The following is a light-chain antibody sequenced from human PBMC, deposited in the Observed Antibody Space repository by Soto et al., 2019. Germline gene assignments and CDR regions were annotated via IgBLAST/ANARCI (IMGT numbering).Light chain of an antibody. Sequence: QSALTQPASVSGSPGQSITISCTGTSSDVGGYNYVSWYQQHPGKAPKLMIYDVSNRPSGVSDRFSGSKSGNTASLTISGLQAEDEAHYYCSSYTTSSTLFGTGTKRTVL. CDR2: DVS. V-gene: IGLV2-14*01. J-gene: IGLJ1*01. CDR1: SSDVGGYNY. CDR3: SSYTTSSTL.